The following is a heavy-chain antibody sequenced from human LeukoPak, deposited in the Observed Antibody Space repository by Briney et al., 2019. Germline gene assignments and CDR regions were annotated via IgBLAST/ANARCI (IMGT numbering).Heavy chain of an antibody. CDR2: ISSSGSTI. V-gene: IGHV3-11*04. J-gene: IGHJ4*02. CDR1: GFTFSDYY. D-gene: IGHD5-24*01. CDR3: ARDGADGYNYVDY. Sequence: KPGGSLRLSCAASGFTFSDYYMSWIRQAPGKGLEWVSYISSSGSTIYYADSVKGRFTISRDNAKNSPYLQMNSLRAEDTAVYYCARDGADGYNYVDYWGQETLVTVSS.